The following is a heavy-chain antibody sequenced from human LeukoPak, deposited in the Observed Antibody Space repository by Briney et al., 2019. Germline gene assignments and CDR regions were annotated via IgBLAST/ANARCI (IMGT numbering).Heavy chain of an antibody. CDR2: IYHSGST. CDR3: ARETTPQLVVVAATELDWFDP. V-gene: IGHV4-38-2*02. CDR1: GGSISSGYY. Sequence: PSETLSLTCTVSGGSISSGYYWGWIRQPPGKGLEWIGSIYHSGSTYYNPSLKSRVTISVDTSKNQFSLKLSSVTAADTAVYYCARETTPQLVVVAATELDWFDPWGQGTLVTVSS. D-gene: IGHD2-15*01. J-gene: IGHJ5*02.